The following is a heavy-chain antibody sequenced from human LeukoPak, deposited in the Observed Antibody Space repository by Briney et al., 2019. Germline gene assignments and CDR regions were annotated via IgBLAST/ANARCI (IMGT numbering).Heavy chain of an antibody. CDR3: ARLLDNDTSGDPDTFDI. Sequence: SETLSLTCSVSGGSMSSHYWSWIRQPAGKGLEWIGYIYYSGKTYYNPSLQSRVTISVDTSKNHFSLRLTSVTAADTAIYSCARLLDNDTSGDPDTFDIWGQGTMVTVSS. CDR1: GGSMSSHY. J-gene: IGHJ3*02. D-gene: IGHD3-22*01. V-gene: IGHV4-59*11. CDR2: IYYSGKT.